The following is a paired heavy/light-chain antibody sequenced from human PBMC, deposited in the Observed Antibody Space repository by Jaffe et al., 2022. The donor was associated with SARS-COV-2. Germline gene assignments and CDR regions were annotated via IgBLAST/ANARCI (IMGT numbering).Heavy chain of an antibody. CDR3: ARRSTSYLHYGMDV. Sequence: QAQLVQSGAEVKRPGASVKVSCKASGYTFTSYGFSWVRQAPGQGPEWLGWVSAFNGNTNYAQKVQGRVTMTTDTSTSTAYMELRSLRSDDTAVYYCARRSTSYLHYGMDVWGQGTTVTVSS. J-gene: IGHJ6*02. CDR2: VSAFNGNT. V-gene: IGHV1-18*01. D-gene: IGHD6-13*01. CDR1: GYTFTSYG.
Light chain of an antibody. CDR1: QSLLHSNGYNY. CDR3: MQALQTFGVT. J-gene: IGKJ3*01. CDR2: LGS. Sequence: DIVMTQSPLSLTVTPGESASISCRSSQSLLHSNGYNYLDWYLQKPGQSPQLLIYLGSNRASGVPDRFSGSGSGTDFTLRISRVEAEDVGVYYCMQALQTFGVTFGPGTKVDIK. V-gene: IGKV2-28*01.